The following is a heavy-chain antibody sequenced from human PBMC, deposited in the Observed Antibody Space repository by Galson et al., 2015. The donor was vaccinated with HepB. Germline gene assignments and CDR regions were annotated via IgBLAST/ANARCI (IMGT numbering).Heavy chain of an antibody. CDR2: IIPIFGTA. CDR3: AREYRTTAGFDY. Sequence: SVKVSCKASGGTSSSYAISWVRQAPGQGLEWMGGIIPIFGTANYAQKFQGRVTITAGESTSTAYMELSSLRSEDTAVYYCAREYRTTAGFDYWGQGTLVTVSS. V-gene: IGHV1-69*13. J-gene: IGHJ4*02. CDR1: GGTSSSYA. D-gene: IGHD4-17*01.